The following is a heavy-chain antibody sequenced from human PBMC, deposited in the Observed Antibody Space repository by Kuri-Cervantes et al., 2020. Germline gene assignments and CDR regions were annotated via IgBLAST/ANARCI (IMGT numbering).Heavy chain of an antibody. CDR2: ISSSSSTI. J-gene: IGHJ4*02. CDR1: GFTFSSYS. D-gene: IGHD5-18*01. V-gene: IGHV3-48*04. CDR3: ARDPDGYGYYFDY. Sequence: GESLKISCAASGFTFSSYSMNWVRQAPGKGLEWVSYISSSSSTIYYADSVKGRFTISRDNAKNSLYLQMNSLRAEDTAVYYSARDPDGYGYYFDYWGQGTLVTVSS.